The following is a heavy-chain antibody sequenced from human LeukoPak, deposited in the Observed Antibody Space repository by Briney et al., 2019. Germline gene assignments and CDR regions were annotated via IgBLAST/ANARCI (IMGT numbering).Heavy chain of an antibody. CDR3: ARGSGSRYNWFDP. Sequence: GGSLRLSCAASGFTFSSYVMNWVRQAPGKGLEWVSYISSSGSTIYYADSVKGRFTISRDNAKNSLYLQMNSLRAEDTAVYYCARGSGSRYNWFDPWGQGTLVTVSS. J-gene: IGHJ5*02. D-gene: IGHD5-12*01. CDR1: GFTFSSYV. V-gene: IGHV3-48*03. CDR2: ISSSGSTI.